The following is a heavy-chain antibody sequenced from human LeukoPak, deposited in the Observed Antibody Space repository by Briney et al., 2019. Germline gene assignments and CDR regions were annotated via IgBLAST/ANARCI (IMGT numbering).Heavy chain of an antibody. V-gene: IGHV4-31*03. Sequence: SQTLSLTCTVSGGSISSGGYYWSWIRQHPGKGLEWIGSIYYSGSTNYNPSLQGRVTISLDTSRNQFSLKLSSVTAADTAVYYCAKEGNYYDSSGYVGSPHWGQGTLVTVSS. CDR1: GGSISSGGYY. CDR3: AKEGNYYDSSGYVGSPH. J-gene: IGHJ4*02. CDR2: IYYSGST. D-gene: IGHD3-22*01.